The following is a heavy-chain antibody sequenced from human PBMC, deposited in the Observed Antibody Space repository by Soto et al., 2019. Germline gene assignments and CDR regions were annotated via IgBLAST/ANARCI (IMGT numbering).Heavy chain of an antibody. D-gene: IGHD1-26*01. CDR1: GYTFTSYA. Sequence: GPSVKVSCKASGYTFTSYALHWVRQAPGQRLEWMGWINAGNGNTKYSQKFQGRVTITRDTSANTAYMELSSPRSEDTAVYYCARVAPLYTGGYDYWGRGTLVTVSS. V-gene: IGHV1-3*01. CDR2: INAGNGNT. J-gene: IGHJ4*02. CDR3: ARVAPLYTGGYDY.